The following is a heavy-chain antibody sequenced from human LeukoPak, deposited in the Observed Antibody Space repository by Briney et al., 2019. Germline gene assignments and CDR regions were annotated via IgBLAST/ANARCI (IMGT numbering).Heavy chain of an antibody. V-gene: IGHV3-21*01. D-gene: IGHD2-2*01. CDR2: ISSSSSYI. Sequence: KPGGSLRLXCAASGFTFSSYSMNWDRQAPGKGLEWVSSISSSSSYIYYADSVKGRFTISRDNAKNSLYLQMNSLRAEDTAVYYCARGNQLPLSMDVWGKGTTVTVSS. J-gene: IGHJ6*03. CDR3: ARGNQLPLSMDV. CDR1: GFTFSSYS.